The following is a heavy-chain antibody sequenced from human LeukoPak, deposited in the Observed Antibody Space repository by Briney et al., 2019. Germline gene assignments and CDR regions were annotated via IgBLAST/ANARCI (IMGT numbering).Heavy chain of an antibody. CDR3: ARDRSFGTLDF. Sequence: GGSLRLSCAASGFTFSSSWMSWVRQAPGKGLEWVANIKPDGSTKHYVDSEEGRFTISRDNAKNSLYLQMNSLRAEDTAVYYCARDRSFGTLDFWGQGTLVTVSS. CDR1: GFTFSSSW. CDR2: IKPDGSTK. D-gene: IGHD5-18*01. J-gene: IGHJ4*02. V-gene: IGHV3-7*01.